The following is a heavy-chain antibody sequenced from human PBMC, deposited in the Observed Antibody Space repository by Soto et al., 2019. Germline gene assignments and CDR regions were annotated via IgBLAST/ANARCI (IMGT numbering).Heavy chain of an antibody. J-gene: IGHJ4*02. CDR1: SGSISSSNW. CDR3: ASLLGYCTSTTCYGGF. Sequence: QVQLQESGPGLVKPSGTLSLTCAVSSGSISSSNWWRRVRQPPGKGLEWIGEIWHSEGTNYNPSLKSRVTISVDRSKHQSALKLSSVSAADTAVYYCASLLGYCTSTTCYGGFWGQGTLVTVSS. D-gene: IGHD2-2*01. V-gene: IGHV4-4*02. CDR2: IWHSEGT.